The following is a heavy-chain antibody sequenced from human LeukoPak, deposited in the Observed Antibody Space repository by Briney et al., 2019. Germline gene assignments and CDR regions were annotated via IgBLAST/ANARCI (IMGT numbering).Heavy chain of an antibody. CDR3: ARGGVAAGYYYYYYGMDV. D-gene: IGHD6-13*01. CDR2: INHSGST. Sequence: SETLSLTCAVYGGSFSGYYWSWIRQPPGKGLEWIGEINHSGSTNYNPSLKSRVTISVDTSKNQFSLKLSSVTAADTAVYYCARGGVAAGYYYYYYGMDVWGQGTTVTVSS. J-gene: IGHJ6*02. V-gene: IGHV4-34*01. CDR1: GGSFSGYY.